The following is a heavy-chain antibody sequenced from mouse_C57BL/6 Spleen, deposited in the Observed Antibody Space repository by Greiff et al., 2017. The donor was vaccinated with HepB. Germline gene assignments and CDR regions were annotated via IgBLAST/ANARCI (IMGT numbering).Heavy chain of an antibody. Sequence: VQLQQPGAELVRPGSSVKLSCKASGYTFTSYWMHWVKQRPIQGLEWIGNIDPSDSETHYNQKFKDKATLTVDKSSSTAYMQLSSLTSEDSAVYYCARSGYGSSYGFAYWGQGTLVTVSA. J-gene: IGHJ3*01. CDR2: IDPSDSET. V-gene: IGHV1-52*01. CDR3: ARSGYGSSYGFAY. D-gene: IGHD1-1*01. CDR1: GYTFTSYW.